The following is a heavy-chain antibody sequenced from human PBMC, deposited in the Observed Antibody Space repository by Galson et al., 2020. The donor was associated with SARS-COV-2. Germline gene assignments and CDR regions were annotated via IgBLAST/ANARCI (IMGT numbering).Heavy chain of an antibody. CDR2: IYHSGNT. Sequence: SETLSLTCTVSGGSISDRSHFWAWIRQPPGKGLEWIGNIYHSGNTNVNPTLKSRVTISADTSRDRFSLKMNSMTAADTAVYFCARATALRPVAAPYHWFDPWGQGTLVTVSS. CDR3: ARATALRPVAAPYHWFDP. V-gene: IGHV4-39*07. J-gene: IGHJ5*02. CDR1: GGSISDRSHF. D-gene: IGHD2-2*01.